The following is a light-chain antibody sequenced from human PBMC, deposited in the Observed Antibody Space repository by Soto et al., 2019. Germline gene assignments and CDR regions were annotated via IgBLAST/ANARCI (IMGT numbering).Light chain of an antibody. Sequence: EIVLSQSPGTLSLSPGERANLSCRASQSVISNYLAWYQKRPGQAPRLLIYGASSRATGIPDRFSGSASGTDFTLTISRLEPEDFAVYYCQQYGSSPTFGQGTRLEIK. V-gene: IGKV3-20*01. CDR3: QQYGSSPT. CDR1: QSVISNY. CDR2: GAS. J-gene: IGKJ5*01.